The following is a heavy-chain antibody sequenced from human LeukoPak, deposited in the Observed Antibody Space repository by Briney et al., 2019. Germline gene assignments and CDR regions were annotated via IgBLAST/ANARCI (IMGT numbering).Heavy chain of an antibody. CDR3: AKDGSWGDYYFYFYMDV. D-gene: IGHD3-16*01. V-gene: IGHV3-23*01. J-gene: IGHJ6*03. CDR2: ISGSGHYT. Sequence: GGSLRLSCEASGSGFTFGNFGMSWVRQAPEKGLEWLSGISGSGHYTYYADSVKGRFTISRDNSKNTLYIEMNSLRAEDTAVYYCAKDGSWGDYYFYFYMDVWGKGTTVTVSS. CDR1: GSGFTFGNFG.